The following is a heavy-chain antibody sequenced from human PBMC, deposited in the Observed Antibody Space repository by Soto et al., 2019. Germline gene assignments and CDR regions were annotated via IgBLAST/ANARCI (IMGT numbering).Heavy chain of an antibody. CDR1: GGSISSYH. CDR2: VYRGGST. J-gene: IGHJ6*03. CDR3: AKEMGFCTTTSCHAGPLYYYMDV. V-gene: IGHV4-59*01. D-gene: IGHD2-2*01. Sequence: ETLSLTCTVSGGSISSYHWTWIRQPPGKGLEWLGDVYRGGSTNYNPSLRSRLTMSVDTSNNQFSLRLSSVTAADTAVYYCAKEMGFCTTTSCHAGPLYYYMDVWGKGTTVTVSS.